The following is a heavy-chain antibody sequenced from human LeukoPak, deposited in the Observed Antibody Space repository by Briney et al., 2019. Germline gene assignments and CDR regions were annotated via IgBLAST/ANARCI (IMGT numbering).Heavy chain of an antibody. CDR3: ARGSSGSYFSDFDN. Sequence: GGSLRLSCAASGVIVTTYTMNWVRQAPGKGLEWVSSISSSSGHIYYADSLKGRFTISRDNAKNSLYLQMISLRAEDTAVYHCARGSSGSYFSDFDNWGQGTLVTVSS. CDR1: GVIVTTYT. CDR2: ISSSSGHI. J-gene: IGHJ4*02. D-gene: IGHD1-26*01. V-gene: IGHV3-21*01.